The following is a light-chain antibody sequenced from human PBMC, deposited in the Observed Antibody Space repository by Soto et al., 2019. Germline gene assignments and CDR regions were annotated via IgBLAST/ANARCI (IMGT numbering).Light chain of an antibody. V-gene: IGKV3-20*01. Sequence: EIVLTQSPGTLSLSPGERATLSCRASQSVSSNYLAWYQQKPGQAPRLRIYGASSRATGIQDRFSGSGSETDFTLTISRLEPEDFALYYCQEYGTSPITFGQGTRLEIK. CDR2: GAS. CDR3: QEYGTSPIT. CDR1: QSVSSNY. J-gene: IGKJ5*01.